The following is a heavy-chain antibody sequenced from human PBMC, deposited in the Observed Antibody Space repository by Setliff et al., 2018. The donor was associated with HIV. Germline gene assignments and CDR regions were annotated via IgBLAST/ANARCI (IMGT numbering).Heavy chain of an antibody. J-gene: IGHJ4*02. CDR1: GFSLSTSGVG. CDR3: AHSFYDLLTAYSFFDY. D-gene: IGHD3-9*01. Sequence: ESGPTLVNPTQTLTLTCAFSGFSLSTSGVGVGWIRQPPGKALEWLAILFWDGDNYYSPSLQSRLTVTKGTSRNQVVLTMTDMDPVDTATYYCAHSFYDLLTAYSFFDYWGQGALVTVSS. V-gene: IGHV2-5*02. CDR2: LFWDGDN.